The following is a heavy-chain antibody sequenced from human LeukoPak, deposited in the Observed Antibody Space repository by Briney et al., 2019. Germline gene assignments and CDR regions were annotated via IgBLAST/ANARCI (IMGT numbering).Heavy chain of an antibody. Sequence: PGGSLRLSCAVSGFIFSKYGMTWLRQAPGKGLEWVSSISGSGDTANYADSVKGRFTISRGNSKNTLYLQMNNLRAEDTAIYFCAKGQTWMYYFDSWGQGTPVTVSS. CDR2: ISGSGDTA. D-gene: IGHD1-1*01. J-gene: IGHJ4*02. CDR1: GFIFSKYG. CDR3: AKGQTWMYYFDS. V-gene: IGHV3-23*01.